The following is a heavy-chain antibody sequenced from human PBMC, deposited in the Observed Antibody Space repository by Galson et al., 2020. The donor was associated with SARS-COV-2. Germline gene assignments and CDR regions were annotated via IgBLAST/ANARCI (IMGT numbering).Heavy chain of an antibody. V-gene: IGHV1-46*01. CDR2: INPSGT. CDR1: GYTFTSYY. J-gene: IGHJ4*02. CDR3: ARDPSDWTFFDY. Sequence: ASVKVSCKASGYTFTSYYMHWVRQAPGQGLEWMGIINPSGTTYAQKFQGILTMTSDTSTSTVQMELSSLRSEDTAVYYCARDPSDWTFFDYWGQGTLVTVSS. D-gene: IGHD1-1*01.